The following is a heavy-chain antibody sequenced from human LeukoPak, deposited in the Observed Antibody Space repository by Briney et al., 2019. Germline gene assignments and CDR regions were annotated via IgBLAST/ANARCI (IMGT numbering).Heavy chain of an antibody. Sequence: PGGSLRLSCAASGFTFSSYAMSWVRQAPGKGLEWVSAISGSGGSTYYADSVKGRFTISRDNSKNTLYQQMNSLRAEDTAVYYCAKDHPGVVPSYYYYGMDVWVQGTTVTVSS. D-gene: IGHD2-2*01. V-gene: IGHV3-23*01. CDR1: GFTFSSYA. J-gene: IGHJ6*02. CDR2: ISGSGGST. CDR3: AKDHPGVVPSYYYYGMDV.